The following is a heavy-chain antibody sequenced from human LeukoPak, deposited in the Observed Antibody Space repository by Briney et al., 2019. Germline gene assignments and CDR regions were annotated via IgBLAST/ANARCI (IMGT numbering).Heavy chain of an antibody. V-gene: IGHV1-69*02. CDR1: GGTFSSYT. Sequence: SVKVSCKASGGTFSSYTISWVRQAPGQGLEWMGRIIPILGIANYAQKFQGRVTITADKSTSRAYMELSSMRYEATAVYYCERGVVSRPGLTKYSYTDVWGKGTTVTVSS. CDR2: IIPILGIA. CDR3: ERGVVSRPGLTKYSYTDV. D-gene: IGHD2-2*01. J-gene: IGHJ6*03.